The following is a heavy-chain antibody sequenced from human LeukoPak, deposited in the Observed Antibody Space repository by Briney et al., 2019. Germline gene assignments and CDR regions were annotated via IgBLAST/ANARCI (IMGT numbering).Heavy chain of an antibody. CDR2: IIPILGIA. D-gene: IGHD3-10*01. CDR3: ARDYGLLWFGESFDY. J-gene: IGHJ4*02. V-gene: IGHV1-69*04. CDR1: GYTFTSYG. Sequence: GASVKVSCKASGYTFTSYGISWVRQAPGQGLEWMGRIIPILGIANYAQKFQGRVTITADKSTSTAYMELSSLRSEDTAVYYCARDYGLLWFGESFDYWGQGTLVTVSS.